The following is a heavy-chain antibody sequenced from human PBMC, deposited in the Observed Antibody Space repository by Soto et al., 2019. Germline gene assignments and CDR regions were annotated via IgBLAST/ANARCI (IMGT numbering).Heavy chain of an antibody. J-gene: IGHJ4*02. CDR3: AKVSRGIGVVPAALN. D-gene: IGHD2-2*01. CDR2: ISGSGGST. CDR1: GHTFHNYA. V-gene: IGHV3-23*01. Sequence: EVQLLESGGGLVQPGGSLRLSCGASGHTFHNYAMTWVRQAPGKGLEWVSGISGSGGSTYYADSVRGRFTISSDDSKNTLYLLMNSLRAEDTAVYYCAKVSRGIGVVPAALNWGQGTRVTVSP.